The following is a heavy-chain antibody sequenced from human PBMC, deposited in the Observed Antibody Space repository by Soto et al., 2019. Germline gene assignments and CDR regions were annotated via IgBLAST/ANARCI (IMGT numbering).Heavy chain of an antibody. CDR1: GYTFTSYG. CDR2: ISAYDGNT. J-gene: IGHJ3*02. Sequence: ASVKVSCKASGYTFTSYGMSWVGQAPGQGLEWMGWISAYDGNTNYAQKLQGRVTMTTDTSTSTAYMELRSLRSDDTDVYYCARDPKDYSDSSGLNYAFDIWGPGTMVTVSS. CDR3: ARDPKDYSDSSGLNYAFDI. V-gene: IGHV1-18*04. D-gene: IGHD3-22*01.